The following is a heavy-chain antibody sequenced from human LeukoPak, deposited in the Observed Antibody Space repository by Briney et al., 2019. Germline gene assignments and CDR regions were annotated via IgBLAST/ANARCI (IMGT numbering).Heavy chain of an antibody. J-gene: IGHJ6*02. D-gene: IGHD2-15*01. CDR1: GFTFSSYS. V-gene: IGHV3-74*01. CDR3: ASEAVVVVAATVYYYYGMDV. Sequence: GGSLRLSCAASGFTFSSYSMNWVRQAPGKGLEWVSRINSDGSSTSYADSVKGRFTISRDNAKNTLYLQMNSLRAEDTAVYYCASEAVVVVAATVYYYYGMDVWGQGTTVTVSS. CDR2: INSDGSST.